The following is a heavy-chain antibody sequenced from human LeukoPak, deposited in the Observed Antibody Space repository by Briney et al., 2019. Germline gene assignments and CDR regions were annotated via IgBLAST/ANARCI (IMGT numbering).Heavy chain of an antibody. J-gene: IGHJ5*02. CDR2: IYYSGST. CDR1: GGSINTYY. V-gene: IGHV4-59*08. D-gene: IGHD6-6*01. Sequence: SETLSLTCTVSGGSINTYYWSWIRQPPGKGLEWIGYIYYSGSTNYSPSLKSRVTISVDTSKNQFSLKLSSVTAADTDVYYCARLGVRYSTSSWWFDPWGQGILVTVSS. CDR3: ARLGVRYSTSSWWFDP.